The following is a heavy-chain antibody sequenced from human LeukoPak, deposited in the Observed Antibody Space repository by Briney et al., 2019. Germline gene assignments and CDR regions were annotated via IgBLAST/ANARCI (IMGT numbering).Heavy chain of an antibody. D-gene: IGHD1-26*01. V-gene: IGHV1-69*13. Sequence: SVKVSCKASGGTFISYAISWVRQAPGQGLEWMGGIIPIFGTANCAQKFQGRVTITADESTSTAYMELSSLRSEETAVYYCARESGSGSYSFDYWGQGTLVTVSS. CDR2: IIPIFGTA. J-gene: IGHJ4*02. CDR3: ARESGSGSYSFDY. CDR1: GGTFISYA.